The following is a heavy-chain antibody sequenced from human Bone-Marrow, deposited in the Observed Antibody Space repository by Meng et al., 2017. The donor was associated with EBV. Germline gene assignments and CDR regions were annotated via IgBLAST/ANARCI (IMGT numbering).Heavy chain of an antibody. D-gene: IGHD6-13*01. CDR3: AKDSSWSFDY. CDR1: GFTFSSYG. Sequence: QVQLVGXXXXXVQXGXXXRLSCAASGFTFSSYGMHWVRQAPGKGLEWVAVISYDGSNKYYADSVKGRFTISRDNSKNTLYLQMNILRAEDTAVYYCAKDSSWSFDYWGQGTLVTVSS. J-gene: IGHJ4*02. V-gene: IGHV3-30*18. CDR2: ISYDGSNK.